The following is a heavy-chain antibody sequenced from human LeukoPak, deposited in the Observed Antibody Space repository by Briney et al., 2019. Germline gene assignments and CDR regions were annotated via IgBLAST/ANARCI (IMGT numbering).Heavy chain of an antibody. V-gene: IGHV4-38-2*02. CDR1: GYSISSGYY. CDR3: ARVNHGSGTPSDDAFDI. D-gene: IGHD3-10*01. CDR2: IYHSGST. Sequence: KPSETLSLTCTVSGYSISSGYYWGWTRQPPGKGLEWIGSIYHSGSTYYNPSLKSRVTISVDTSKNQFSLKLSSVTAADTAVYYCARVNHGSGTPSDDAFDIWGQGTMVTVSS. J-gene: IGHJ3*02.